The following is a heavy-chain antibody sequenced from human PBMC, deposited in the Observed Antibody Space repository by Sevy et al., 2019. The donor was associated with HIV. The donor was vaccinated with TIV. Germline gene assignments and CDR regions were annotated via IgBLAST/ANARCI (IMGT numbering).Heavy chain of an antibody. CDR3: ARGYSNYPFDP. CDR2: IKQDGSEK. V-gene: IGHV3-7*01. Sequence: GGSLRLSCAASGFTFSSYWMSWVRQAPGKGLEWVANIKQDGSEKYYVDSVKGRFTISRDNATNSRYLQMNSLRAEDTAVYYCARGYSNYPFDPWGQGTLVTVSS. CDR1: GFTFSSYW. D-gene: IGHD4-4*01. J-gene: IGHJ5*02.